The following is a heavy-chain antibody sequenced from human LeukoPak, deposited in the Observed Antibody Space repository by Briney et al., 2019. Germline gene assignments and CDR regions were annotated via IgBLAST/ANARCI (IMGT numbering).Heavy chain of an antibody. V-gene: IGHV3-30*03. CDR3: ARGGYRDYYYYMDV. Sequence: GRSLRLSCEASGFTFNTYGMHWVRQAPGKGLDWVALISYDGNDKYYGDSVKGRFTISRDNSMNTIYLQMNSLRADDTAVYYCARGGYRDYYYYMDVWGKGTTVTVSS. J-gene: IGHJ6*03. CDR1: GFTFNTYG. CDR2: ISYDGNDK. D-gene: IGHD3-16*01.